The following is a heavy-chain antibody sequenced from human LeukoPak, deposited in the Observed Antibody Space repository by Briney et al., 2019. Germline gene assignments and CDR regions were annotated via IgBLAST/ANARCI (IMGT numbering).Heavy chain of an antibody. CDR3: ARSAVSSSWYAFYGMDV. Sequence: ASVKVSCKASGYTFTSYDINWVRQATGQGLEWMGWMNPNSGNTGYAQKFQGRVTITADKSTSTAYMELSSLRSEDTAVYYCARSAVSSSWYAFYGMDVWGQGTTVTVSS. D-gene: IGHD6-13*01. CDR2: MNPNSGNT. J-gene: IGHJ6*02. V-gene: IGHV1-8*03. CDR1: GYTFTSYD.